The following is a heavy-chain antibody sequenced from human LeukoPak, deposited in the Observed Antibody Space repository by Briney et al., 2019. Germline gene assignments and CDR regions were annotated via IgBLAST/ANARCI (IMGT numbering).Heavy chain of an antibody. Sequence: SETLSLTCSVSGGSITSSTFYGGWIRQPPGKGLEWIGTMRYSGITYYNASLKSRVTISLDTSKNQVSLRLSSVTASDTAVYYCARPYHYDSGSRGTAFDIWGQGTMVTVSS. CDR1: GGSITSSTFY. V-gene: IGHV4-39*01. D-gene: IGHD3-10*01. CDR3: ARPYHYDSGSRGTAFDI. J-gene: IGHJ3*02. CDR2: MRYSGIT.